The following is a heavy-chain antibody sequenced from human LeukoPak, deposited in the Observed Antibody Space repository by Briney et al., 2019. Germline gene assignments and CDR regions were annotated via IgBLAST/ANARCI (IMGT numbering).Heavy chain of an antibody. Sequence: GGSLRLSCAASGFTFDDYAMHWVRHAPGKGLEWVSLISGDGGSTYYADSVKGRFTISRDNSKNSLYLQMNSLRTEDTALYYCARDVEMATIVITFDYWGQGTLVTVSS. V-gene: IGHV3-43*02. CDR1: GFTFDDYA. CDR2: ISGDGGST. CDR3: ARDVEMATIVITFDY. D-gene: IGHD5-24*01. J-gene: IGHJ4*02.